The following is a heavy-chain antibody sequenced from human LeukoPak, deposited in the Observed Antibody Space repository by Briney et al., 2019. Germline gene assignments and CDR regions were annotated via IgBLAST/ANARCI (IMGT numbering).Heavy chain of an antibody. Sequence: GGSLRLSCAASGFTFGSYAMTWVRQAPGKGLEWVSSISSSSSSISYADSVKGRFTISRDNAEKSVYLQMNTLRVEDMAIYYCVRNGAVGPEGRSPYYLDYWGQGTLVTVSS. D-gene: IGHD4/OR15-4a*01. J-gene: IGHJ4*02. CDR1: GFTFGSYA. CDR2: ISSSSSSI. CDR3: VRNGAVGPEGRSPYYLDY. V-gene: IGHV3-21*01.